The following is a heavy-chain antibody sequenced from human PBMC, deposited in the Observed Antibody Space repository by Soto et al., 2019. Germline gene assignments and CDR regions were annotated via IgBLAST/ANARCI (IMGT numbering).Heavy chain of an antibody. CDR3: VRGGSANYYGLFES. CDR2: IKSDASTI. V-gene: IGHV3-74*03. J-gene: IGHJ4*02. Sequence: EVQLVESGGGLVQPGGSLRLSCAASGFTFSSYWMHWVRQVPGKGLVWVSRIKSDASTIMYADSVKGRFTISRDNAKNTLYLQVNSLSPEDTAVYYCVRGGSANYYGLFESWGQGTLVTVSS. D-gene: IGHD1-26*01. CDR1: GFTFSSYW.